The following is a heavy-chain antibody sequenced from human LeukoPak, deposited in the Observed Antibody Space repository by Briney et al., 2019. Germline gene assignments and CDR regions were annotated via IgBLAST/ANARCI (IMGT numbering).Heavy chain of an antibody. D-gene: IGHD5-18*01. V-gene: IGHV1-69*05. CDR3: ARGGESTAMARFDY. CDR1: GGTFSSYA. J-gene: IGHJ4*02. CDR2: IIPIFGTA. Sequence: SVKVSCKASGGTFSSYAISWVRQAPGQGLEWMGGIIPIFGTANYAQKFQGRVTITTDESTSTAYMELSSQRSEDTAVYYCARGGESTAMARFDYWGQGTLVTVSS.